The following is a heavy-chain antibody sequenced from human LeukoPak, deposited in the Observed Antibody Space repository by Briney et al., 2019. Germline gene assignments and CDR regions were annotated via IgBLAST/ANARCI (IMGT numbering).Heavy chain of an antibody. J-gene: IGHJ4*02. CDR1: GYIFTSYW. CDR2: IYPGDSDI. CDR3: ARLHCGGGSWYSGSAYYFDY. V-gene: IGHV5-51*01. Sequence: GESLEISCKGSGYIFTSYWIAWVRQMPGGGQDWMGIIYPGDSDIRYSPSFQGQVTISADRSISTAYLQWSTLKASDSAMYYCARLHCGGGSWYSGSAYYFDYWGQGTLVTVSS. D-gene: IGHD2-15*01.